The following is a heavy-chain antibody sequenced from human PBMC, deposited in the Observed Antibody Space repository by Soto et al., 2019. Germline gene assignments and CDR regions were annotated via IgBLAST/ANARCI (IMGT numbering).Heavy chain of an antibody. CDR3: ARLNRPIAVACTGYYFDY. J-gene: IGHJ4*02. V-gene: IGHV4-59*08. CDR2: IYYSGST. Sequence: SETLSLTCTVSGGSISSYYWSWIRQPPGKGLEWIGYIYYSGSTNYNPSLKSRVTISVDTSKNQFSLKLSSVTAADTAVYYCARLNRPIAVACTGYYFDYWGQGTLVTVSS. D-gene: IGHD6-19*01. CDR1: GGSISSYY.